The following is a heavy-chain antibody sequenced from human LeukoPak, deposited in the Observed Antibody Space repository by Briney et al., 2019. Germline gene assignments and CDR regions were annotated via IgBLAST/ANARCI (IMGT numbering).Heavy chain of an antibody. D-gene: IGHD6-19*01. CDR1: GFTFSSYS. Sequence: GGSLRLSCAASGFTFSSYSMNWVRQAPGKGLEWVSYISSSSSTIYYADSVKGRFTISRDNAKNSLYLQMNSLRAEDTAVYYCARELSGWSVHSDYWGQGTLVTVSS. J-gene: IGHJ4*02. CDR2: ISSSSSTI. CDR3: ARELSGWSVHSDY. V-gene: IGHV3-48*01.